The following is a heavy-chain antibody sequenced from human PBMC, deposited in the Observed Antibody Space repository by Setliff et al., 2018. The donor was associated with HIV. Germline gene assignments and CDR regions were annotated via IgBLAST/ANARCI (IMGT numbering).Heavy chain of an antibody. CDR1: EYTFIDYF. V-gene: IGHV1-2*02. Sequence: ASVKVSCKAFEYTFIDYFIHWVRQAPGQGLEWMGWISPYNGDTKILQKFRGRVTMTRDTSINTAYLEFSGLRSDDTAVYYCARGVDYGDYVGFWYFDLWGRGTLVTVSS. D-gene: IGHD4-17*01. CDR3: ARGVDYGDYVGFWYFDL. CDR2: ISPYNGDT. J-gene: IGHJ2*01.